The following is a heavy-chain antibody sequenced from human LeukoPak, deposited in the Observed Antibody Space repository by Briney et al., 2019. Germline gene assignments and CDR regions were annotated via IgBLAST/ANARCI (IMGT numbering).Heavy chain of an antibody. Sequence: GGSLRLSCAASGFSIRGHWMHWVRQAPGKGLMWVSRIKSDGSWTNYADSVRGRFTTSRDNAENTLYLQMIGLRAEDTAIYYCVRDGDAYDFDHWGQGILVTVSS. J-gene: IGHJ4*02. CDR3: VRDGDAYDFDH. CDR2: IKSDGSWT. D-gene: IGHD5-12*01. CDR1: GFSIRGHW. V-gene: IGHV3-74*01.